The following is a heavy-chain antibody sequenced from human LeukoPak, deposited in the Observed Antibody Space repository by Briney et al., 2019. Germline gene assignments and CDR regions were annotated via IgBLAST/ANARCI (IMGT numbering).Heavy chain of an antibody. CDR3: AKDDYNDPHYMDV. V-gene: IGHV3-9*01. CDR1: GFTFEYYA. D-gene: IGHD4-11*01. Sequence: PGGSLRLSCAASGFTFEYYAMHWVRQAPGKALEWVSGISWNSDSIVYADSVKGRFTISRDNAKNSLFLQMNSPRSEDTALYYCAKDDYNDPHYMDVWGKGTTVTVSS. J-gene: IGHJ6*03. CDR2: ISWNSDSI.